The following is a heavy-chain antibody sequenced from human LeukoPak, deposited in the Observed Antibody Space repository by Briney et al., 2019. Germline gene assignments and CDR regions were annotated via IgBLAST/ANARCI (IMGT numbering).Heavy chain of an antibody. D-gene: IGHD4-17*01. V-gene: IGHV4-59*01. J-gene: IGHJ4*02. Sequence: SETLSLTCTVSGGSFSSYYWTWIRQPPGKGLEWIGYIYYSGTTNYNPSLKSRVTISVDTSKNQFSLKLISVTAADTAVCYCAREVSGDYDYWGQGTLVTVSS. CDR1: GGSFSSYY. CDR2: IYYSGTT. CDR3: AREVSGDYDY.